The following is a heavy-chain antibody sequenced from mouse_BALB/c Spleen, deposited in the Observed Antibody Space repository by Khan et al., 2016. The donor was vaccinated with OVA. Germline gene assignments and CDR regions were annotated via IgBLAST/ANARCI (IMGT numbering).Heavy chain of an antibody. CDR3: ARTGYYYFDY. CDR1: AFTFSGFG. J-gene: IGHJ2*01. V-gene: IGHV5-17*02. Sequence: EVELVESGGGLVQPGGSRKLSCAASAFTFSGFGMHWVRQAPEKGLEWVAYISSGSSTIYYADTVKGRFTISRDNPKNTLFLQMTSLRSEDTAMYFCARTGYYYFDYWGQGTTLTVSS. CDR2: ISSGSSTI. D-gene: IGHD2-3*01.